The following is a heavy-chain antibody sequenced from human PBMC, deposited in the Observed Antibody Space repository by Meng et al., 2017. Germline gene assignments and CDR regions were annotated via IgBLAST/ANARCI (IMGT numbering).Heavy chain of an antibody. V-gene: IGHV4-61*02. CDR3: ASGSRYYDILTGYLVGAFDI. Sequence: SETLSLTCTVSGGSISSGSYYWSWIRQPAGKGLEWIGRIYTSGSTNYNPSLKSRVTISVDTSKNQFSLKLSSVTAADTAVYYCASGSRYYDILTGYLVGAFDIWGQGKMV. CDR1: GGSISSGSYY. D-gene: IGHD3-9*01. CDR2: IYTSGST. J-gene: IGHJ3*02.